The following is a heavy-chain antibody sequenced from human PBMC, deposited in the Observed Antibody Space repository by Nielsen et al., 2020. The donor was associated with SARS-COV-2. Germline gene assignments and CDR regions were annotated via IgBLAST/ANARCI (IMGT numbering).Heavy chain of an antibody. CDR2: ISSSSSYT. Sequence: RQAPGKGLEWVSYISSSSSYTNYADSVKGRFTISRDNSKNTLYLQMNNLRAEDTAVYYCARDKWLSIDYWGQGTLVTVSS. CDR3: ARDKWLSIDY. J-gene: IGHJ4*02. D-gene: IGHD3-22*01. V-gene: IGHV3-11*06.